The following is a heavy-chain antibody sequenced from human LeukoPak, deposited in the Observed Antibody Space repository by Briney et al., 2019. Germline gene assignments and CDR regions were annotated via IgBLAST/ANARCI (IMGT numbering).Heavy chain of an antibody. CDR2: INPNSGGT. CDR3: ARMRLESLSFLEWLNRSGGAFDI. V-gene: IGHV1-2*02. D-gene: IGHD3-3*01. J-gene: IGHJ3*02. Sequence: GASVKVSCKASGYTFTCYYMHWVRQAPGQGLEWMGWINPNSGGTNYAQKFQGRVTMTRDTSTSTAYMELSRLRSDGTAVYYCARMRLESLSFLEWLNRSGGAFDIWGQGTMVTVSS. CDR1: GYTFTCYY.